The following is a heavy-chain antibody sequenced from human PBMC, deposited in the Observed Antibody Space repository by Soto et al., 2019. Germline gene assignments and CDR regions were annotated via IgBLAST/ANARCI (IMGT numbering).Heavy chain of an antibody. CDR3: AREGSGSYSAFDY. Sequence: QVQLQQWGAGLLKPSETLSLTCAVYGGSFSGYYWSWIRQPPGKGLEWIGEINHSGSTNYNPSLKSRVTISVDTSKNQFSLKLSSVTAADTAVYYCAREGSGSYSAFDYWGQGTLVTVSS. J-gene: IGHJ4*02. D-gene: IGHD1-26*01. CDR1: GGSFSGYY. V-gene: IGHV4-34*01. CDR2: INHSGST.